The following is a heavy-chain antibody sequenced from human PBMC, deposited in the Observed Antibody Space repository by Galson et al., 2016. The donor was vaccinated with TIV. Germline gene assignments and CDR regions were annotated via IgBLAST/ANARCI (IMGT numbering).Heavy chain of an antibody. J-gene: IGHJ6*03. CDR2: IYYTGTT. Sequence: LSLTCTVSGGSISSGHSYWNWIRQPPGKGLEWVAYIYYTGTTNYNPSLKSRVTISRDTSKNQFSLQLSSVTAADTAVYYCARETSMVVTIDQFYYYMDVWGKGTTVTGSS. CDR1: GGSISSGHSY. CDR3: ARETSMVVTIDQFYYYMDV. D-gene: IGHD2-21*02. V-gene: IGHV4-61*01.